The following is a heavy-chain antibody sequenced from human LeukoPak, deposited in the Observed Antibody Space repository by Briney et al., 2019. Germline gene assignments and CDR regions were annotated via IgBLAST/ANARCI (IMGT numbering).Heavy chain of an antibody. V-gene: IGHV3-33*06. CDR3: AKEYEIFVGAFDI. CDR2: LWKDGSNN. D-gene: IGHD3-9*01. Sequence: GGFLRLSCVASGFTFEDFAMHWVRQAPGKGLEWVAVLWKDGSNNFYADSVKGRFRFSRDNSKDMLYLQMNSLRAEDTAVYYCAKEYEIFVGAFDIWGQGTMVTVSS. J-gene: IGHJ3*02. CDR1: GFTFEDFA.